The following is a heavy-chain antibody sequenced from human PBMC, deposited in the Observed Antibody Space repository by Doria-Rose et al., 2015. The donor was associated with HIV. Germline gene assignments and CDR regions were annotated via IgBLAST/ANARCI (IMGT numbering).Heavy chain of an antibody. D-gene: IGHD5-18*01. CDR2: MNPNSGNT. CDR1: GYNFTRYD. CDR3: ARGHGYSYGYIFGNY. Sequence: CKASGYNFTRYDINWVRQATGQGLEWMGWMNPNSGNTGYAQKFQGRVTMTRNLSMSTVYMELSSLRSEDTAVYYCARGHGYSYGYIFGNYWGQGTLVTVSS. J-gene: IGHJ4*02. V-gene: IGHV1-8*01.